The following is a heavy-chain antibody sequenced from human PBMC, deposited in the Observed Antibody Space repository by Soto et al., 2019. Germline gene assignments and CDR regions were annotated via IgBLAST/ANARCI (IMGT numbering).Heavy chain of an antibody. J-gene: IGHJ6*02. CDR1: GFTFSSYS. D-gene: IGHD3-16*02. Sequence: EVQLVESGGGLVQPGGSLRLSCAASGFTFSSYSMNWVRQAPGKGLEWVSYISSSSSTIYYADSVKGRFTISRDNAKNSLYLQMNSLRDEDTAVYYCARDLGVTFGGVIVHDYYYGMDVWGQGTTVTVSS. CDR3: ARDLGVTFGGVIVHDYYYGMDV. V-gene: IGHV3-48*02. CDR2: ISSSSSTI.